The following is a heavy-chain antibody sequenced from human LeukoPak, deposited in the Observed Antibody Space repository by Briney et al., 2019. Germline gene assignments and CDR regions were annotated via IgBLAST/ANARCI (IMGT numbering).Heavy chain of an antibody. V-gene: IGHV1-2*02. J-gene: IGHJ4*02. D-gene: IGHD1-14*01. CDR2: INPSTGVI. CDR1: GYTFTGYY. Sequence: GASVKVSCTASGYTFTGYYMHWVRQAPGQGLEWMGWINPSTGVIKYAQNSQGRLTMTRDTTISTAYMELSRLRSDDTAVYYCARDLSAEAMLDYWGQGTLVPVSS. CDR3: ARDLSAEAMLDY.